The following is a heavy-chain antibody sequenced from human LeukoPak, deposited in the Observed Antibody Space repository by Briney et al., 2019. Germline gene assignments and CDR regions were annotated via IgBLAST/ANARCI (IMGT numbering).Heavy chain of an antibody. CDR1: GGSISSYY. D-gene: IGHD4-17*01. Sequence: SETLSLTCTVSGGSISSYYWSWFRQPPGKGLKWIGYIYTSGSTNYNPSLKRRVTISVDTSKTQSSLKLSSVTAAATAVYYCAGHPTSYGDFDYGGQGTLVTASS. CDR2: IYTSGST. CDR3: AGHPTSYGDFDY. V-gene: IGHV4-4*09. J-gene: IGHJ4*02.